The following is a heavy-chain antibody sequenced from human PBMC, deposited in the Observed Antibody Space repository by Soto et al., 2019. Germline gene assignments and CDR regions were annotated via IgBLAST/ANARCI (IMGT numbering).Heavy chain of an antibody. V-gene: IGHV4-61*01. CDR1: GGSVSSGSYY. Sequence: SETLSLTCTVSGGSVSSGSYYWSWIRQPPGKGLEWIGYIYYSGSTNYNPSLKSRVTISVDTSKNQFSLKLSSVTAADTAVYYCARGEIEMATISAFDIWGQGTMVTVSS. CDR3: ARGEIEMATISAFDI. J-gene: IGHJ3*02. CDR2: IYYSGST. D-gene: IGHD5-12*01.